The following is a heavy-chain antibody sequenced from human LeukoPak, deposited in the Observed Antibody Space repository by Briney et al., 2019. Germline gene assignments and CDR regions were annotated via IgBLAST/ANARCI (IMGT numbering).Heavy chain of an antibody. Sequence: PSETLSLTCTVSGGSVSSGSYYWSWIRQPPGKGLEWIGYIYYSGSTNYNPSLKSRVTISVDTSKNQFSLKLSSVTADDTAVYYCARDSGYYDSSASDYWGQGTLVTVSS. J-gene: IGHJ4*02. CDR3: ARDSGYYDSSASDY. V-gene: IGHV4-61*01. CDR1: GGSVSSGSYY. CDR2: IYYSGST. D-gene: IGHD3-22*01.